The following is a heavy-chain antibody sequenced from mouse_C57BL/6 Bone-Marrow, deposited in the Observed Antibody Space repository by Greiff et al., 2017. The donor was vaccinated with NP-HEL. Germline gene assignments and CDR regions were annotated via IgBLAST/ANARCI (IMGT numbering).Heavy chain of an antibody. V-gene: IGHV1-72*01. D-gene: IGHD3-2*02. Sequence: QVQLKQPGAELVKPGASVKLSCKASGYTFTSYWMHWVKQRPGRGLEWIGRIDPNSGGTTYNEKFKSKATLTVDKPSSTAYMQLSSLTSEDSEVYFCDRAELRLRYVDNWGQGTTLTVSS. J-gene: IGHJ2*01. CDR3: DRAELRLRYVDN. CDR2: IDPNSGGT. CDR1: GYTFTSYW.